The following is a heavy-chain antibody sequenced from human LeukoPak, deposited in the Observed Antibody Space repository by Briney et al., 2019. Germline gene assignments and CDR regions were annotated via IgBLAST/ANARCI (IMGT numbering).Heavy chain of an antibody. D-gene: IGHD6-13*01. J-gene: IGHJ1*01. CDR2: IYWDDDK. Sequence: TLSLTCTVSGGAISSYYWSWIRQPPGKALEGLALIYWDDDKRYSPSLKSRLTITKDTSKNQVVLTMTNMDPVDTATYYCAHLIAAADAEYFQHWGQGTLVTVSS. CDR3: AHLIAAADAEYFQH. V-gene: IGHV2-5*08. CDR1: GGAISSYYW.